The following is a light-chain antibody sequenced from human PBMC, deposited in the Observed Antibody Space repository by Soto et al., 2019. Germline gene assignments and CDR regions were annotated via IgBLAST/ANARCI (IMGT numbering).Light chain of an antibody. CDR1: NSDVGGHNS. Sequence: QSALTQPASVSGSPGQSITISCTGTNSDVGGHNSVSWYQHHPGKAPKLLISDVSNRPSGVSNRFSGSKSGNTASLTISGLQAEDEADYYCNSYTTSSTYVFGTGTQLTVL. CDR2: DVS. V-gene: IGLV2-14*03. J-gene: IGLJ1*01. CDR3: NSYTTSSTYV.